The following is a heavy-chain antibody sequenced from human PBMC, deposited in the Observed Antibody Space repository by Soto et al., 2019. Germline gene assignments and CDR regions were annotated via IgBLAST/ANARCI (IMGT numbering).Heavy chain of an antibody. CDR3: AKNIWFGDHADY. V-gene: IGHV3-23*01. Sequence: GSLRLSCAASGFTFSSYAMSWVRQAPGKGLEWVSAISGSGGSTYYADSVKGRFTISRDNSKNTLYLQMNSLRAEDTAVYYCAKNIWFGDHADYWGQGTMVTVYS. D-gene: IGHD3-10*01. CDR1: GFTFSSYA. J-gene: IGHJ4*02. CDR2: ISGSGGST.